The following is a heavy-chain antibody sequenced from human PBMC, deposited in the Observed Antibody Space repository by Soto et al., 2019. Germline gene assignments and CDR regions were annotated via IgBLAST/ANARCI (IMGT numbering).Heavy chain of an antibody. CDR3: ARDGLYYYDSSGQDAFDI. J-gene: IGHJ3*02. V-gene: IGHV1-46*01. D-gene: IGHD3-22*01. Sequence: ASVKVSCKASGYTFTSYYMHWVRQAPGQGLEWMGIINPSGGSTSYAQKFQGRVTMTRDTSTSTVYMELSSLRSEDTAVYYCARDGLYYYDSSGQDAFDIWGQGTMVTVSS. CDR1: GYTFTSYY. CDR2: INPSGGST.